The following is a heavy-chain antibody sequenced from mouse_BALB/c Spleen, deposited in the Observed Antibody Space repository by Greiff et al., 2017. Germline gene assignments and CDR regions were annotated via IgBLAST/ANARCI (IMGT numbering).Heavy chain of an antibody. CDR1: GFTFSSYA. V-gene: IGHV5-6-5*01. Sequence: EVMLVESGGGLVKPGGSLKLSCAASGFTFSSYAMSWVRQTPEKRLEWVASISSGGSTYYPDSVKGRFTISRDNARNILYLQMSSLRSEDTAMYYCARAGPYWYFDVWGAGTTVTVSS. J-gene: IGHJ1*01. CDR2: ISSGGST. CDR3: ARAGPYWYFDV.